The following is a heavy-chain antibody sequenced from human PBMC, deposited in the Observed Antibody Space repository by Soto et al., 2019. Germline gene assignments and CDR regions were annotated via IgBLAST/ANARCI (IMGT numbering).Heavy chain of an antibody. D-gene: IGHD6-13*01. Sequence: SETLSLTCTVSGGSISSGGYYWSWIRQHPGKGLEWIGYIYYSGSTYYNPSLKSRVTISVDTSKNQFSLKLSSVTAADTAVYYCARAAHYRSPFRWFDPWGQGTLVTFSS. CDR3: ARAAHYRSPFRWFDP. J-gene: IGHJ5*02. CDR1: GGSISSGGYY. CDR2: IYYSGST. V-gene: IGHV4-31*03.